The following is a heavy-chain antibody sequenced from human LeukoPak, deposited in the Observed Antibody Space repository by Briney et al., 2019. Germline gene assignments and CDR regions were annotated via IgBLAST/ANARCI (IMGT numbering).Heavy chain of an antibody. J-gene: IGHJ4*02. V-gene: IGHV4-30-2*01. CDR1: GGSISSGGYY. CDR3: ARDLAWEDLRPS. CDR2: IYHSGST. D-gene: IGHD1-26*01. Sequence: SQTLSLTCTVSGGSISSGGYYWSWIRQPPGKGLEWIGYIYHSGSTYYNPSLKSRVTISVDRSKNQFSLKLSSVTAADTAVYYCARDLAWEDLRPSWGQGTLVTVSS.